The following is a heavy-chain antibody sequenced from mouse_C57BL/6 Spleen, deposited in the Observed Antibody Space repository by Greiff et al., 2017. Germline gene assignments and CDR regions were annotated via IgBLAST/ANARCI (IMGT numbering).Heavy chain of an antibody. J-gene: IGHJ2*01. Sequence: VHVKQSGPELVKPGASVKISCKASGYSFTGYYMNWVKQSPEKSLEWIGEINPSTGGTTYNQKFKAKATLTVDKSSSTAYMQLKSLTSEDSAVYYCARRGDGGDYWGQGTTLTVSS. CDR3: ARRGDGGDY. CDR2: INPSTGGT. V-gene: IGHV1-42*01. D-gene: IGHD1-2*01. CDR1: GYSFTGYY.